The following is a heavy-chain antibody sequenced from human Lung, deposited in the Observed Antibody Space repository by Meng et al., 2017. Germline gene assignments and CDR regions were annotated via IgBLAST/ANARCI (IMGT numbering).Heavy chain of an antibody. CDR1: GGSISSSNYY. J-gene: IGHJ2*01. CDR3: ARGQKGYFDL. CDR2: IYNSGST. Sequence: VQLQGSGPGLVKPSQTLSLTFTASGGSISSSNYYWSWIRQPPEKGLEWSGHIYNSGSTYYNPSLKSRITISVDTSNNQFSLKLSSVTAADTAVYYCARGQKGYFDLWGRGTLVTVSS. V-gene: IGHV4-30-4*01.